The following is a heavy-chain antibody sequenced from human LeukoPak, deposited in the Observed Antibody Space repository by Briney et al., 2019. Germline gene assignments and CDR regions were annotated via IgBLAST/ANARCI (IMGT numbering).Heavy chain of an antibody. D-gene: IGHD2-2*01. CDR2: ISWNSGSI. Sequence: GGSLRLSCAASGFTFDDYAMHWVRQAPGKGLEWVSGISWNSGSIGYADSVKGRFTISRDNAKNSLYLQMNSLRAEDTAVYYCARSRAIGYCSSTSCHMDVWGQGTTVTVSS. J-gene: IGHJ6*02. V-gene: IGHV3-9*01. CDR1: GFTFDDYA. CDR3: ARSRAIGYCSSTSCHMDV.